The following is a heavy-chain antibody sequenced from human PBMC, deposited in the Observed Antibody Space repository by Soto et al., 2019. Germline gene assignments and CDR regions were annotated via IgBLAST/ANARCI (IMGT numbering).Heavy chain of an antibody. CDR1: GGSISSSSYY. CDR2: IYYSGST. CDR3: ARKNIVVVVAATQSAFDI. V-gene: IGHV4-39*01. D-gene: IGHD2-15*01. Sequence: QLQLQESGPGLVKPSETLSLTCTVSGGSISSSSYYWGWIRQPPGKGLEWIGSIYYSGSTYYNPSLKSRVTISVDTSKHQFSLKLSSVTAADTAVYYCARKNIVVVVAATQSAFDIWGQGTMVTVSS. J-gene: IGHJ3*02.